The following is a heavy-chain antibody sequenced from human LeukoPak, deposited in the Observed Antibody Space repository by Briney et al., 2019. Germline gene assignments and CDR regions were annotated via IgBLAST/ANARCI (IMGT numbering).Heavy chain of an antibody. J-gene: IGHJ5*02. CDR2: ISAYNGNT. Sequence: ASVKVSCTASGYTFTSYGISWVRRAPGQGLEWMGWISAYNGNTNYAQKLQGRVTMTTDTSTSTAYMELRSLRSDDTAVYYCAGVVQQLVSRGWFDPWGQGTLVTVSS. CDR3: AGVVQQLVSRGWFDP. D-gene: IGHD6-13*01. CDR1: GYTFTSYG. V-gene: IGHV1-18*01.